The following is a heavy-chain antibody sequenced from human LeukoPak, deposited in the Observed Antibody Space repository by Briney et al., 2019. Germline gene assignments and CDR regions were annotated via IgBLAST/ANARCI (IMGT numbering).Heavy chain of an antibody. Sequence: GGSLRLSCAASGFTFSSYAMHWVRQAPGKGLEWVALLPYDGSNKYYADSVKGRFTISRDNAKNSLYLQMNSLRDEDTAVYYCARDYGSGSFPFDYWGQGTLVTVSS. CDR3: ARDYGSGSFPFDY. V-gene: IGHV3-30-3*01. D-gene: IGHD3-10*01. CDR1: GFTFSSYA. CDR2: LPYDGSNK. J-gene: IGHJ4*02.